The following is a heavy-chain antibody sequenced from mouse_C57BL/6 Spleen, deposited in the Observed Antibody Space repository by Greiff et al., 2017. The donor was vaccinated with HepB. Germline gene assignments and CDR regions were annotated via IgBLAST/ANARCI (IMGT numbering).Heavy chain of an antibody. CDR1: GFNIKNTY. V-gene: IGHV14-3*01. CDR2: IDPANGNT. J-gene: IGHJ4*01. CDR3: ARCPPYYGNYDYYAMDY. Sequence: EVQLQQSVAELVRPGASVKLSCTASGFNIKNTYMHWVKQRPEQGLEWIGRIDPANGNTKYAPKFQGKATITADTSSNTAYLQLSSLTSEDTAIYSCARCPPYYGNYDYYAMDYWGQGTSVTVSS. D-gene: IGHD2-10*01.